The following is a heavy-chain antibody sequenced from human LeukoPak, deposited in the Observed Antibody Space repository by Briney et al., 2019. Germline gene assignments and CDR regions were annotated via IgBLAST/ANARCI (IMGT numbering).Heavy chain of an antibody. Sequence: GGSLRLSCEASGFSFSSYAMHWVRQAPGKGLERVTGISFDGSDENYADSVKGRFTISRDNSKNTVYLQMNNLRVEDTAVYYCAKQDDFGDYCLDYWGQGTLVTVSS. CDR2: ISFDGSDE. CDR1: GFSFSSYA. D-gene: IGHD4-17*01. V-gene: IGHV3-30*18. J-gene: IGHJ4*01. CDR3: AKQDDFGDYCLDY.